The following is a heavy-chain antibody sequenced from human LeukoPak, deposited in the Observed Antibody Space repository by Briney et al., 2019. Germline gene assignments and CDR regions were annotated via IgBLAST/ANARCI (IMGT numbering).Heavy chain of an antibody. Sequence: SGPALVKPTQTLTLTCTFSGFSLSTTGMRVSWIRQPPGKALEWLGRIDWDDDKFYITSLKTRLTISKDTSKNQVVLTMTNMDPVDTATYYRARMYTSGWYFDYWGQGTLVTVSS. CDR2: IDWDDDK. CDR1: GFSLSTTGMR. V-gene: IGHV2-70*04. D-gene: IGHD6-19*01. CDR3: ARMYTSGWYFDY. J-gene: IGHJ4*02.